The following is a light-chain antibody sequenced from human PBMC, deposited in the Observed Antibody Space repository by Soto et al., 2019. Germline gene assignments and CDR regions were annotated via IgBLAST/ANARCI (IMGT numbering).Light chain of an antibody. J-gene: IGLJ2*01. V-gene: IGLV4-69*01. Sequence: QLVLTQSPSASASLGASVKLTCTLSSGHSSYAIAWHQQQPEKGPRYLMKLNSDGSHSKGDGIPDRFSGSSSGAERYLTISSLQSEDEPDYYCQTWGTGIRLFGGGTNLTVL. CDR2: LNSDGSH. CDR1: SGHSSYA. CDR3: QTWGTGIRL.